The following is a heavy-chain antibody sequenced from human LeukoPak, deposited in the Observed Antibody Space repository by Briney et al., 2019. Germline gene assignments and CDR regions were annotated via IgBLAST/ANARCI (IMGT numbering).Heavy chain of an antibody. Sequence: LTGGSLRLSCAASGFTFSSYAMSWVRQAPGKGLEWVSAISGSGGSTYYADSVKGRFTISRDNSKNTLYLQMNSLRAEDTAVYYCVKDITVTPFDYWGQGTLVTVSS. D-gene: IGHD4-17*01. CDR2: ISGSGGST. CDR3: VKDITVTPFDY. CDR1: GFTFSSYA. J-gene: IGHJ4*02. V-gene: IGHV3-23*01.